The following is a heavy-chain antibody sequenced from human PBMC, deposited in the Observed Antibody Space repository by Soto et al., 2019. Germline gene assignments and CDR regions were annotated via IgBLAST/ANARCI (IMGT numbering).Heavy chain of an antibody. J-gene: IGHJ4*01. CDR1: GFTFSSYA. CDR3: AKGRTMIVVVISFDY. CDR2: ISGSGGST. Sequence: GGSLRLSCAAFGFTFSSYAMSWVRQAPGKGLEWVSAISGSGGSTYYADSVKGRFTISRDNSKNTLYLQMNSLRAEDTAVYYCAKGRTMIVVVISFDYWGQGTLVTVSS. D-gene: IGHD3-22*01. V-gene: IGHV3-23*01.